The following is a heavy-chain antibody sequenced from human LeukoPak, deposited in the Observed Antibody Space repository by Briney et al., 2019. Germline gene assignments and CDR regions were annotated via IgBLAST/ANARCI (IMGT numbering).Heavy chain of an antibody. CDR1: GYSFTSYW. D-gene: IGHD4-23*01. CDR3: ASPTGVDGGNDYWYFDL. V-gene: IGHV5-10-1*01. J-gene: IGHJ2*01. CDR2: IDPSDSYT. Sequence: GESLKISCKGSGYSFTSYWISWVRQMPGKGLEWMGRIDPSDSYTNYSPSFQGHVTISADKSISTAYLQWSSLKASDTAMYYCASPTGVDGGNDYWYFDLWGRGTLVTVSS.